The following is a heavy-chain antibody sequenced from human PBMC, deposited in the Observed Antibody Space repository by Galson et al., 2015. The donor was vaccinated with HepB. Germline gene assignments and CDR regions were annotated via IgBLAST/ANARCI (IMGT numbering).Heavy chain of an antibody. J-gene: IGHJ6*02. CDR2: ISYDGSNK. V-gene: IGHV3-30-3*01. CDR1: GFTFSSYA. D-gene: IGHD3-3*01. Sequence: SLRLSCAASGFTFSSYAMHWVRQAPGKGLEWVAVISYDGSNKYYADSVKGRFTISRDNSKNTLYLQMNSLRAEDTAVYYCARVMKGEYDFWSGYFPSRYYYYGMDVWGQGTTVTVSS. CDR3: ARVMKGEYDFWSGYFPSRYYYYGMDV.